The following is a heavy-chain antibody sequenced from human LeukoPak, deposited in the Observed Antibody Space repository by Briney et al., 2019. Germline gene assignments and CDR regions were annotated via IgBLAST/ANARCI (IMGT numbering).Heavy chain of an antibody. D-gene: IGHD6-19*01. V-gene: IGHV4-34*01. Sequence: SETLSLTCAVYGGSFSGYYWSWIRQPPRKGLEWIGEINHSGSTNYNPSLKSRVTISVDTSKNQFSLKLSSVTAADTAVYYCARGEYSSGWLFDYWGQGTLVTVSS. CDR2: INHSGST. CDR1: GGSFSGYY. CDR3: ARGEYSSGWLFDY. J-gene: IGHJ4*02.